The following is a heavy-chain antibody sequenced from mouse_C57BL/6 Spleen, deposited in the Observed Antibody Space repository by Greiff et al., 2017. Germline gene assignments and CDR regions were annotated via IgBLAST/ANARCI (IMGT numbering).Heavy chain of an antibody. J-gene: IGHJ4*01. V-gene: IGHV1-82*01. Sequence: QVQLQQSGPELVKPGASVKISCKASGYAFSSSWMNWVKQRPGKGLEWIGRIYPGDGDTNYNGKFKGKATLTADKSSSTAYMQLSSLTSEDSAVYFCARFITTVVASMDYWGQGTSVTVSS. CDR3: ARFITTVVASMDY. D-gene: IGHD1-1*01. CDR1: GYAFSSSW. CDR2: IYPGDGDT.